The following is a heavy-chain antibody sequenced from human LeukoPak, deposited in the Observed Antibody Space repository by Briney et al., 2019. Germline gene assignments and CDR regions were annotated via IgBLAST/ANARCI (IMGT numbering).Heavy chain of an antibody. CDR2: IYTSGST. CDR1: GGSISSYY. V-gene: IGHV4-4*07. J-gene: IGHJ3*02. Sequence: PSETLSLTCTVSGGSISSYYWSWIRQPAGKGLEWIGRIYTSGSTNYNPSLKSRVTMSVDTSKNQFSLKLSSVTAADTAAYYCARDLFGDLRSDDAFDIWGQGTMVTVSS. D-gene: IGHD4-17*01. CDR3: ARDLFGDLRSDDAFDI.